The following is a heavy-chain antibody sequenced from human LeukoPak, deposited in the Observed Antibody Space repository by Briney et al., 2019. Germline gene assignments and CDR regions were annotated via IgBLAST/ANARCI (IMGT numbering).Heavy chain of an antibody. CDR2: IYSGGTT. J-gene: IGHJ6*03. CDR3: ARGTRRFYSDSSGFAGDYYYYYMDV. Sequence: PGGSLRLSCAVSGINVSSNYMSWVRQAPGKGLEWVSVIYSGGTTYYADSVKGRFTISRDNSKNTLYLQMNGLRAEDTAVYYRARGTRRFYSDSSGFAGDYYYYYMDVWGKGTTVIVSS. V-gene: IGHV3-53*01. CDR1: GINVSSNY. D-gene: IGHD3-22*01.